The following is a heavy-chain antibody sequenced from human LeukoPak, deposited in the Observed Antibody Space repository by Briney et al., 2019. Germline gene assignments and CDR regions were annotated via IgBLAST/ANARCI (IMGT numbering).Heavy chain of an antibody. CDR1: GFTFSSYW. CDR2: IKQDGSEK. CDR3: ARGAGNTYYDFWSSGGYFDY. V-gene: IGHV3-7*01. D-gene: IGHD3-3*01. J-gene: IGHJ4*02. Sequence: AGGSLRLSCAASGFTFSSYWMSWVRQAPGKGLEWVANIKQDGSEKYYVDSVKGRFTISRDNAKNSLYLQMNSLRAEDTAVYYCARGAGNTYYDFWSSGGYFDYWGQGTLVTVSS.